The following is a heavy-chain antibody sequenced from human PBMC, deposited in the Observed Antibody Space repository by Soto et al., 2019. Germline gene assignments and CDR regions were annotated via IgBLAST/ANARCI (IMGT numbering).Heavy chain of an antibody. J-gene: IGHJ6*02. CDR1: GYSFTSYW. CDR2: IYPGDSDT. V-gene: IGHV5-51*01. D-gene: IGHD2-2*01. CDR3: ARVPCGCGSTDKYCYYYGMDV. Sequence: EVQLVQSGAEVKKPGESLQISCKGSGYSFTSYWIGWVRQMPGKGLEGMGLIYPGDSDTRYSPSFQGQVTISADKSISTAYLQWISLKASDTAMYYCARVPCGCGSTDKYCYYYGMDVWGQGTRVTVSS.